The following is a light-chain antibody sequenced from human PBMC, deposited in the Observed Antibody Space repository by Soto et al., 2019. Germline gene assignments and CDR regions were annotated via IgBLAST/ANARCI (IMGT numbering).Light chain of an antibody. J-gene: IGKJ4*01. V-gene: IGKV1-5*01. CDR2: DAS. CDR1: QSISSW. Sequence: DIELTQSPSNLYASVGDRVTMTCRASQSISSWLAWYQQKPGKAPKLLIYDASSLQSGVPSRFRGSGSWTDFTLTISRLQPEDVETDYCQQLSSSPLTFGGGTKVDIK. CDR3: QQLSSSPLT.